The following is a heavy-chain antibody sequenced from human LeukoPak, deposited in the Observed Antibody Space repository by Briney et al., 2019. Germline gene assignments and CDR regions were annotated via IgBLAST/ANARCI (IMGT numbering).Heavy chain of an antibody. CDR1: GGSFSGYY. J-gene: IGHJ5*02. CDR2: INHSGST. V-gene: IGHV4-34*01. Sequence: PSETLSLTCAVYGGSFSGYYWSWIRQPPGKGLEWIGEINHSGSTNYNPSLKSRVTISVDTSTNQFSLKLSSVTAADTAVYFCARVSTNGVSNWFDPWGQGTLVTVSS. CDR3: ARVSTNGVSNWFDP. D-gene: IGHD2-8*01.